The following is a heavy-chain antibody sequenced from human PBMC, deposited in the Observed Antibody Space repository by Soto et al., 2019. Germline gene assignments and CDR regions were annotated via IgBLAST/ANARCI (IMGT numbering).Heavy chain of an antibody. Sequence: SETLSLTCTVSGGSVSSANYYWGWIRQPPGKGLEWIGSIYYSGNTNYNPSLNSRVTISVDTSKNQFSLKLSSVTAADTAVYYCARHNSRIAVAQIDYWGQGTLVTVSS. V-gene: IGHV4-61*01. CDR1: GGSVSSANYY. CDR2: IYYSGNT. D-gene: IGHD6-19*01. J-gene: IGHJ4*02. CDR3: ARHNSRIAVAQIDY.